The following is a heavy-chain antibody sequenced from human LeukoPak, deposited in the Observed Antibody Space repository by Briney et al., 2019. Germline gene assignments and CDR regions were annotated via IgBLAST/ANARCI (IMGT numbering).Heavy chain of an antibody. Sequence: PGRSLRLSCAASGFTFSSYAMHWVRQAPGKGLEWVAVISYDGSNKYYADSVKGRFTISRDNSKNTLYLQMNSLRAEDTAVYYCARDPIGYYDSSGPKGPYYFDYWGQGTLVTVSS. V-gene: IGHV3-30-3*01. J-gene: IGHJ4*02. CDR3: ARDPIGYYDSSGPKGPYYFDY. CDR1: GFTFSSYA. CDR2: ISYDGSNK. D-gene: IGHD3-22*01.